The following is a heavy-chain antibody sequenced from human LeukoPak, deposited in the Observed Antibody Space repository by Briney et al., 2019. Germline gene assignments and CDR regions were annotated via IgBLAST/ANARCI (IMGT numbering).Heavy chain of an antibody. CDR2: TFSTST. CDR3: ARYKFHNYFDP. Sequence: SETLSLTCSVSGDSVSSSPYYWGWIRQPPGKGLEWIGNTFSTSTLYNASLRSRVTIVVDTSKNQFSLKLTSATAADTAIYFCARYKFHNYFDPWGQGALVVVSS. D-gene: IGHD5-24*01. V-gene: IGHV4-61*01. CDR1: GDSVSSSPYY. J-gene: IGHJ5*02.